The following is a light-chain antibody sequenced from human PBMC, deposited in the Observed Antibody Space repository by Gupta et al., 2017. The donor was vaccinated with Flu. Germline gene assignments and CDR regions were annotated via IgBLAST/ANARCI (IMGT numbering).Light chain of an antibody. Sequence: QSALTQPRSVSGSPGQSVTISCTGTNSDVGGYDFVSWYQRHPGKAPKVIIFDVIKRPSGVPDRFSGSMSGNTAALTISGLHAEDEPDYYCCSYADSYTFAFSGVTTLTV. CDR3: CSYADSYTFA. CDR1: NSDVGGYDF. J-gene: IGLJ2*01. CDR2: DVI. V-gene: IGLV2-11*01.